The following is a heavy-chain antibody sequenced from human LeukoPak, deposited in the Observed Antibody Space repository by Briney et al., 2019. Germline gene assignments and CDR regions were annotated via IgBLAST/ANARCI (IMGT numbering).Heavy chain of an antibody. J-gene: IGHJ4*02. CDR2: ISGSGGDT. CDR1: GFTFTTDA. V-gene: IGHV3-23*01. D-gene: IGHD6-19*01. CDR3: ARDSSGWSKNY. Sequence: GGSLRLSCAASGFTFTTDAMTWVRQAPGQALQWVSAISGSGGDTYYEDSVKGRFTISRDNSKNMMYLQMNSLRAEDTAVYYCARDSSGWSKNYWGQGTLVTVSS.